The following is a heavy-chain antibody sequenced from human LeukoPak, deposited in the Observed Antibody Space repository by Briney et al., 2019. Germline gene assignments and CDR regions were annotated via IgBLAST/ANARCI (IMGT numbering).Heavy chain of an antibody. D-gene: IGHD5-18*01. CDR2: INPNSGGT. Sequence: ASVKVSCKASGYTFTGYYMHWVRQAPGQGLEWMGWINPNSGGTNYAQKFQGRVTMTRDTSISTAYMELSRLRSDDTAVYYCARAGLVSGGIQLGFDPWGQGTLVTVSS. CDR3: ARAGLVSGGIQLGFDP. CDR1: GYTFTGYY. J-gene: IGHJ5*02. V-gene: IGHV1-2*02.